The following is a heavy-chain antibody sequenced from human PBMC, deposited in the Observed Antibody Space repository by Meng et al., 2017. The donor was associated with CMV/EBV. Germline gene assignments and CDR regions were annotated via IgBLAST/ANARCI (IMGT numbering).Heavy chain of an antibody. CDR3: ARGGDSWYSDY. CDR1: GGTFSTLA. V-gene: IGHV1-69*12. D-gene: IGHD1-26*01. CDR2: IIPVFETA. Sequence: QVQLVQCAGEVEKPVGSVKGSCKTSGGTFSTLAISWVRQAPGEGLEWMGGIIPVFETATYAERFQDRVTITADDSTTTAYVELSSLRADDTALYFCARGGDSWYSDYWGQGTLVTVSS. J-gene: IGHJ4*02.